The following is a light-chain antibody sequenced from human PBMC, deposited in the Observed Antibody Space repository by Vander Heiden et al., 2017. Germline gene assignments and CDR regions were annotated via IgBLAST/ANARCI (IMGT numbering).Light chain of an antibody. CDR2: SND. CDR1: SSNLGSNT. V-gene: IGLV1-44*01. CDR3: AGWDDSLSGWV. J-gene: IGLJ3*02. Sequence: QSVMTHLPSASGTPGPTVTISCSGSSSNLGSNTVKWYQQFPGTAPKLLVYSNDQRPSGVPDRFSGSKSGTSASLAIRGRQSEDDATYYCAGWDDSLSGWVFGGGTKLTVL.